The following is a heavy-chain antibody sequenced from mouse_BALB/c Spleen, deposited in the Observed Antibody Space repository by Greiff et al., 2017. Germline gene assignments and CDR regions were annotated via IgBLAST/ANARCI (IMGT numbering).Heavy chain of an antibody. J-gene: IGHJ2*01. CDR3: ASLITTVVESSFFDY. CDR2: IDPANGNT. V-gene: IGHV14-3*02. D-gene: IGHD1-1*01. Sequence: EVKLVESGAELVKPGASVKLSCTASGFNIKDTYMHWVKQRPEQGLEWIGRIDPANGNTKYDPKFQGKATITADTSSNTAYLQLSSLTSEDTAVYYCASLITTVVESSFFDYWGQGTTLTVSS. CDR1: GFNIKDTY.